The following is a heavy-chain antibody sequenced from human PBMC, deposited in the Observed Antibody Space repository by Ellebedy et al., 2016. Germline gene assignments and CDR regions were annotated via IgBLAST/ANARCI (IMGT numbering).Heavy chain of an antibody. CDR3: AISLYGLNV. V-gene: IGHV1-2*02. Sequence: ASVKVSXXASGYAFPQYYINWVRQAPGQGLEWMGWFNPNNGGTNYAQKFQGRVTMTRDTSISTDYMELSGLRSDDSAVYYCAISLYGLNVWGQGTTVTVSS. CDR2: FNPNNGGT. J-gene: IGHJ6*02. CDR1: GYAFPQYY.